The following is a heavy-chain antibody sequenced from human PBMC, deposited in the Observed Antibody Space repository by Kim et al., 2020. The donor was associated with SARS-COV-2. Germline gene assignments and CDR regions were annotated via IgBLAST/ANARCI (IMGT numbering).Heavy chain of an antibody. Sequence: CVNDRFTIYRDNSENTLYLQMNRLRAEDTAVYYCAKAEYYYGAGRYFMEYWGQGTLVRVSS. V-gene: IGHV3-30*02. J-gene: IGHJ4*02. D-gene: IGHD3-10*01. CDR3: AKAEYYYGAGRYFMEY.